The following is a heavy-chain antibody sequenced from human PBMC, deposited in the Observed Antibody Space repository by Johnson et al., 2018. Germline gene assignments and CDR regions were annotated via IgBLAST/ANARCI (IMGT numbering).Heavy chain of an antibody. Sequence: QVQLVESGAQVKKPGASVKVSCKASGNTFTTYYMNWVRPAPGQGLQWMAMINPSSGSTIYARQFQGRLTTPRDTSTSPVYMDLSSLTSGDTAVYYCARERSYDSGDYSLKYYYGMDGWGQGTTVTVSS. CDR2: INPSSGST. J-gene: IGHJ6*02. CDR3: ARERSYDSGDYSLKYYYGMDG. V-gene: IGHV1-46*01. D-gene: IGHD3-22*01. CDR1: GNTFTTYY.